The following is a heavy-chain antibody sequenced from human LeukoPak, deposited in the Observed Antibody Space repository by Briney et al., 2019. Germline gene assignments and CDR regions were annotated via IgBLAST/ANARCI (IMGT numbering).Heavy chain of an antibody. D-gene: IGHD6-13*01. Sequence: SETQSLTCTVSGGSISSGGYYWSWIRQHPGKGLEWIGYIYYSGSTYYNPSLKSRVTISVDTSKNQFSLKLSSVTAADTAVYYCARADSSSWSDFDYRGQGTLDTVSS. V-gene: IGHV4-31*03. CDR2: IYYSGST. J-gene: IGHJ4*02. CDR1: GGSISSGGYY. CDR3: ARADSSSWSDFDY.